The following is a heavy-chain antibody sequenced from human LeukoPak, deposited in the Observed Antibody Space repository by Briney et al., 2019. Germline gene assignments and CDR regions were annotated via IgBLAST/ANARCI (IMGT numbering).Heavy chain of an antibody. V-gene: IGHV3-30*04. J-gene: IGHJ4*02. D-gene: IGHD5-18*01. CDR3: ARVGRGYSFKVYYFDY. Sequence: GGSLRLSRAASGFTFSDYAIHWVRQAPGKGLEWVAVISYDGSNKFYADSVKGRFTISRDNSNNALCLQMNSLRAEDTAVYYCARVGRGYSFKVYYFDYWGQGTLVTVSS. CDR2: ISYDGSNK. CDR1: GFTFSDYA.